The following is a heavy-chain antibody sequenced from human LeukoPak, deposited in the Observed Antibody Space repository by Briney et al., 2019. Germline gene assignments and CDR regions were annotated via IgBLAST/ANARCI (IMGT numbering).Heavy chain of an antibody. V-gene: IGHV3-7*03. CDR3: ARYCSGGSCYLGFDAFDI. CDR1: GFTFSTSW. Sequence: GGSLRLSCAASGFTFSTSWMSWVRQVPGKGLEWVANIKKDGSETYYVDSVKGRFTISRDNAKNSLYLQMNSLRAEDTAVYYCARYCSGGSCYLGFDAFDIWGQGTMVTVSS. D-gene: IGHD2-15*01. CDR2: IKKDGSET. J-gene: IGHJ3*02.